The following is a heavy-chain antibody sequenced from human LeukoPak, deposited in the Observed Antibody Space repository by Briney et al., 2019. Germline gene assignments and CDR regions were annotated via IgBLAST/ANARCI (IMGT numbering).Heavy chain of an antibody. J-gene: IGHJ3*02. CDR2: IYSGGST. Sequence: GGSLRLSCAASGFTVSGNYMTWVRHAPGKGLEWVSVIYSGGSTYYTDSVKGRFTISRDNSNNTLYLQMNNLRAEDTAVYYCATARGVFDIWGQGTMVTVSS. V-gene: IGHV3-66*01. CDR3: ATARGVFDI. CDR1: GFTVSGNY. D-gene: IGHD2-15*01.